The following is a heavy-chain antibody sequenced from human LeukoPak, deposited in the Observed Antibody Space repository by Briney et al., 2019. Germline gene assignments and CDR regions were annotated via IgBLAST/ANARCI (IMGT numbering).Heavy chain of an antibody. CDR2: IKQDGSEK. D-gene: IGHD3-16*01. J-gene: IGHJ4*02. CDR1: GFTFSIYW. CDR3: ARYGATGGFFDY. V-gene: IGHV3-7*01. Sequence: GGSLRLSCAASGFTFSIYWMSWVRQAPGKGLEWVANIKQDGSEKYYVDSAKGRFTISRDNPKNSLYLQMNSLRAEDTAVYYCARYGATGGFFDYWGQGTLVTVSS.